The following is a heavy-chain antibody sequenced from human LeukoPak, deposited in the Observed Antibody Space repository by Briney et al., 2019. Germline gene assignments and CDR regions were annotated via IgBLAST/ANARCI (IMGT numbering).Heavy chain of an antibody. J-gene: IGHJ5*02. D-gene: IGHD3-3*01. CDR3: ARLLGRFLEWLRFDP. CDR2: IIPIFGTA. Sequence: SVKVSCKVSGGTFSSYAISWVRQAPGQGLEWMGGIIPIFGTANYAQKFQGRVTITTDESTSTAYMELSSLRSEDTAVYYCARLLGRFLEWLRFDPWGQGTLVTVSS. V-gene: IGHV1-69*05. CDR1: GGTFSSYA.